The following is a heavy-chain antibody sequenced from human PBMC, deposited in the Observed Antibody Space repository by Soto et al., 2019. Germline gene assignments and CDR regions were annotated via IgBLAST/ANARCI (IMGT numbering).Heavy chain of an antibody. CDR3: ARGSPRDGYTPFDY. CDR2: ISSSSSYI. CDR1: GFTFSSYS. Sequence: GGSLRLSCAASGFTFSSYSMNWVRQAPGKGLEWVSSISSSSSYIYYADSVKGRFTISRDNAKNSLYLQMNSLRAEDTAVYYCARGSPRDGYTPFDYWGQGTLVTVSS. D-gene: IGHD5-12*01. J-gene: IGHJ4*02. V-gene: IGHV3-21*01.